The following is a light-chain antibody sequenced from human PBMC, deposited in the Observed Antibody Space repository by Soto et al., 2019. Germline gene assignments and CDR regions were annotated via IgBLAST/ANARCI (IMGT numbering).Light chain of an antibody. CDR1: SSDVGGYNY. CDR3: SSYTSSSNLVV. V-gene: IGLV2-14*01. J-gene: IGLJ1*01. Sequence: QSALTQPASVSGSPGQSITISCTGTSSDVGGYNYVSWCQQHPGKAPKLMIYDVSNRPSGVSNRFSGSKSGNTASLTISGLQAEDEAAYYCSSYTSSSNLVVFGTGTKVTVL. CDR2: DVS.